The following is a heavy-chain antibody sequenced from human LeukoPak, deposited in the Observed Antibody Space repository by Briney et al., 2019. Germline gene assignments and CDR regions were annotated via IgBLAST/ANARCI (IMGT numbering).Heavy chain of an antibody. D-gene: IGHD3-10*01. J-gene: IGHJ4*02. V-gene: IGHV4-61*02. CDR3: ARVTVGVRGLHFDL. CDR1: GGSISSGSYY. Sequence: SETLSLTCTVSGGSISSGSYYWSWIRQSAGKGLEWIGRIYTSGGTDYNPSLQSRVTISVDASKNQFSLRLSSVTAADTAVYYCARVTVGVRGLHFDLWGQGILVTVSS. CDR2: IYTSGGT.